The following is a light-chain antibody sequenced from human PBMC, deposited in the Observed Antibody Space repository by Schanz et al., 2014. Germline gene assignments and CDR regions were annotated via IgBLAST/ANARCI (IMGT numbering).Light chain of an antibody. CDR2: DVS. CDR3: CSFAVRKAV. Sequence: QSALTQPASVSGSPGQSITISCTGTSSDVGGYNYVSWYQQHPGEAPKLMIYDVSNRPSGIPDRFSGSKSGNTASLTVSGLQAEDEADYYCCSFAVRKAVFGTGTKLTVL. J-gene: IGLJ1*01. V-gene: IGLV2-8*01. CDR1: SSDVGGYNY.